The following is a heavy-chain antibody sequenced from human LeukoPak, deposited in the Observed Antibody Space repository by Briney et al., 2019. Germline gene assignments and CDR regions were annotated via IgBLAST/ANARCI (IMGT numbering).Heavy chain of an antibody. Sequence: PGGSLRLSCAASGFTFSSYEMNWVRQAPGKGLEWVSYISSSGSTIYYADSVKGRFTISRNNAKNSLYLQMNSLRAEDTAVYYCARYSGYDILTGYPPPGYFDYWGRGTLVTVSS. D-gene: IGHD3-9*01. CDR2: ISSSGSTI. V-gene: IGHV3-48*03. CDR3: ARYSGYDILTGYPPPGYFDY. J-gene: IGHJ4*02. CDR1: GFTFSSYE.